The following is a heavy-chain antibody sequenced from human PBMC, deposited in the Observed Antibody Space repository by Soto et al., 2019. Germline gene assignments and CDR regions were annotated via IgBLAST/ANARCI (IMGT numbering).Heavy chain of an antibody. Sequence: SETLSLTCAVYGGSFSGYYWSWIRQPPGKGLEWIGEINHSGSTNYNPSLKSRVTISVDTSKNQFSLKLSSVTAADTAVYYCARPSPTTVTQDAFDIWGQGTMVTVSS. CDR1: GGSFSGYY. J-gene: IGHJ3*02. CDR2: INHSGST. V-gene: IGHV4-34*01. D-gene: IGHD4-17*01. CDR3: ARPSPTTVTQDAFDI.